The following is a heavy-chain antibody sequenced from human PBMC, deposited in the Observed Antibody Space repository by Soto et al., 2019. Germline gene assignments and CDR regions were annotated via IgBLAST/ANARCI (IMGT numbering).Heavy chain of an antibody. CDR3: ARDQSKVARGTKPKGAMDV. CDR2: IIPIFGTA. V-gene: IGHV1-69*06. Sequence: GASVKVSCKASGGTFSSYAISWVRQAPGQGLEWMGGIIPIFGTANYAQKFQGRVTITADKSTSTAYMELSSLRSEDTAVYYCARDQSKVARGTKPKGAMDVWGQGTTVTVSS. CDR1: GGTFSSYA. D-gene: IGHD1-1*01. J-gene: IGHJ6*02.